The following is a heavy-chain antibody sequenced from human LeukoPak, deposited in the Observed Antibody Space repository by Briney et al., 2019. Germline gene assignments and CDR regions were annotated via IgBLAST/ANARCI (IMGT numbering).Heavy chain of an antibody. D-gene: IGHD2-21*02. V-gene: IGHV3-7*03. J-gene: IGHJ4*02. CDR2: IKQDGSEK. Sequence: QPGGSLRLSCAASGFTFSTYWMSWVRQAPGKGLEWVANIKQDGSEKYSLDSVKGRFTISRDNAKNSLYLQMNSLRAEDTAVYYCARCAGPVETDWGQGTLVTVSS. CDR1: GFTFSTYW. CDR3: ARCAGPVETD.